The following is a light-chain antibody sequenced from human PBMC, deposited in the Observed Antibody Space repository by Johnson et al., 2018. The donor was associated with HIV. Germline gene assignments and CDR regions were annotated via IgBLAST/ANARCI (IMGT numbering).Light chain of an antibody. CDR3: GTWDSSLSAYV. CDR2: ENN. Sequence: QSVLTQPPSVSAAPGQKVTISCSGSSSDMGNYAVSWYQQLPGTAPKVLIYENNKRPSGIPDRFSGSRSGTSATLGITGLQTGDEADYYCGTWDSSLSAYVFGTGTKVTV. V-gene: IGLV1-51*02. CDR1: SSDMGNYA. J-gene: IGLJ1*01.